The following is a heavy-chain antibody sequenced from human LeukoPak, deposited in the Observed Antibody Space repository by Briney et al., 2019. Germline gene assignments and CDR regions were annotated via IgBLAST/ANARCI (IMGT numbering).Heavy chain of an antibody. CDR2: IYTSGST. V-gene: IGHV4-4*07. D-gene: IGHD2-2*01. CDR1: GGSISSYY. CDR3: ARDQHYCSSTSCLYYFDY. J-gene: IGHJ4*02. Sequence: PSETLSLTCTVSGGSISSYYWTWIRQPAGKGLEWIGRIYTSGSTNYNPSLKSRVTMSVDTSKNQFSLKLTSVTAADTAVYYCARDQHYCSSTSCLYYFDYWGQGTLVTVSS.